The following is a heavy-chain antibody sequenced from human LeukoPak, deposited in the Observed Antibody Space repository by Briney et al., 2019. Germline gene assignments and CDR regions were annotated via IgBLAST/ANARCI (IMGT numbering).Heavy chain of an antibody. J-gene: IGHJ4*02. CDR2: IIPIFGTA. CDR1: GGTFSSYA. Sequence: ASVKVSCKASGGTFSSYAISWVRQAPGQGLEWMGGIIPIFGTANYAQKFQGRVTITTDESTSTAYMELSSLRSEDTAVYYCARDPSPSTGGGDYWGQGTLVTVSS. D-gene: IGHD4-17*01. V-gene: IGHV1-69*05. CDR3: ARDPSPSTGGGDY.